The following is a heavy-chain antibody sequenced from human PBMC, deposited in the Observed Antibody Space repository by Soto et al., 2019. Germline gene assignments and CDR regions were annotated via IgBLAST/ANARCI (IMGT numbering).Heavy chain of an antibody. CDR1: GYTFTSYG. CDR2: ISAYNGNT. Sequence: GASVKVSCKASGYTFTSYGISWVRQAPGQGLEWMGWISAYNGNTNYAQKLQGRVTMTTGTSTSTAYMELRSLRSDDTAVYYCARDFVVPAAIWYYYGMDVWGQGTTVTVSS. D-gene: IGHD2-2*02. CDR3: ARDFVVPAAIWYYYGMDV. V-gene: IGHV1-18*01. J-gene: IGHJ6*02.